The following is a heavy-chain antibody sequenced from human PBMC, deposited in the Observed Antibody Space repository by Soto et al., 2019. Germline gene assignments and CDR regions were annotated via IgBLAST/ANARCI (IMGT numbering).Heavy chain of an antibody. CDR2: ISGDGTDT. D-gene: IGHD7-27*01. CDR1: GFTFSSYA. Sequence: EVQLLESGGGLGQPGGSLRLSCAASGFTFSSYAMSWVSQAPGKGLEWISSISGDGTDTHYADSVKGRFTISRDSSKRTLYLQMNDLRAEDTAIYYCAKRPISNTGGTFEYWGQGTLVTVSS. V-gene: IGHV3-23*01. CDR3: AKRPISNTGGTFEY. J-gene: IGHJ4*02.